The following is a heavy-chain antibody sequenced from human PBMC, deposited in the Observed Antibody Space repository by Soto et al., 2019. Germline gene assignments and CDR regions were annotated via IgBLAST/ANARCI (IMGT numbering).Heavy chain of an antibody. CDR3: ARTYDSMVRGVIVYYYYGMDV. CDR2: ISYDGSNK. Sequence: PGRSLRLSCAASGFTFSSYAMHWVRQAPGKGLEWVAVISYDGSNKYYADSVKGRFTISRDNSKNTLYLQMNSLRAEDTAVYYCARTYDSMVRGVIVYYYYGMDVWGPGTMDTVSS. J-gene: IGHJ6*02. CDR1: GFTFSSYA. V-gene: IGHV3-30-3*01. D-gene: IGHD3-10*01.